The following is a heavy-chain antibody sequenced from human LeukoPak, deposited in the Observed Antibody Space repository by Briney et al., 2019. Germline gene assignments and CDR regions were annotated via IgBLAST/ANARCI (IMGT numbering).Heavy chain of an antibody. CDR2: MNPHSGKT. J-gene: IGHJ4*02. V-gene: IGHV1-8*03. CDR1: GYTFSNFD. D-gene: IGHD1-26*01. CDR3: AREGARSSDTSGSYPLDY. Sequence: ASVKVSCKASGYTFSNFDINWVRQATGQGLEWMGWMNPHSGKTGYSQKFQGRVTITKNSSISTAYMELSSLTSEDTAVYYCAREGARSSDTSGSYPLDYWGQGTLVTVSS.